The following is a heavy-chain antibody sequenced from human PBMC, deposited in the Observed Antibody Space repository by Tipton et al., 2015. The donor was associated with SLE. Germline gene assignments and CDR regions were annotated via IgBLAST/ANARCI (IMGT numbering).Heavy chain of an antibody. CDR1: GGSISRYY. D-gene: IGHD1-14*01. CDR2: IYYSGST. V-gene: IGHV4-59*01. Sequence: TLSLTCTVSGGSISRYYWSWIRQPPGKGLEWIGYIYYSGSTNYNPSLKSRVTISVDTSKNQFSLKLSSVTAADTAVYYCARGHADHRAWGQGTLVTVSS. J-gene: IGHJ4*02. CDR3: ARGHADHRA.